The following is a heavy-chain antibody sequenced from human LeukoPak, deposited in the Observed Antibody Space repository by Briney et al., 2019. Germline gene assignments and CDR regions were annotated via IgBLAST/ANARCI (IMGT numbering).Heavy chain of an antibody. CDR2: IRYDGSNK. CDR3: ARMPASNYPDYYYYMDV. CDR1: GFTLRSYG. Sequence: GGSLRLSCAASGFTLRSYGMHWVRQAPGKGLEWVAFIRYDGSNKYYADSVKGRFTISRDNAKNSLYLQMNNLRADDTAVYYCARMPASNYPDYYYYMDVWGKGTTVTVSS. V-gene: IGHV3-30*02. J-gene: IGHJ6*03. D-gene: IGHD4-11*01.